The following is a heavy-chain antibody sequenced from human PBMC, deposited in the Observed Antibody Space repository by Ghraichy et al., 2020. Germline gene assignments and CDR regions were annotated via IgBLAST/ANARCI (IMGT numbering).Heavy chain of an antibody. Sequence: GGSLRLSCAASGFTFSSYSMNWVRQAPGKGLEWVSSISSSSSYIYYADSVKGRFTISRDNAKNSLYLQMNSLRAEDTAVYYCAADGVWAYYYYGMDVWGQGTTVTVSS. CDR2: ISSSSSYI. CDR1: GFTFSSYS. CDR3: AADGVWAYYYYGMDV. D-gene: IGHD6-13*01. V-gene: IGHV3-21*01. J-gene: IGHJ6*02.